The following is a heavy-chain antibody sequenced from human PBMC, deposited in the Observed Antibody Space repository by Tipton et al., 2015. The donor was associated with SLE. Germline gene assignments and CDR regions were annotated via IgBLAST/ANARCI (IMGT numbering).Heavy chain of an antibody. CDR1: GFTFEDYG. CDR2: VNWNGDAR. J-gene: IGHJ3*02. V-gene: IGHV3-20*04. Sequence: GSLRLSCAASGFTFEDYGMSWIRQVPGKGLEWIFGVNWNGDARGYAESVKGRFTISRDNVKNILYLQMNGLRDEDTALYYCARGYCSYSRCPDVFDSWGQGTMVTVSP. CDR3: ARGYCSYSRCPDVFDS. D-gene: IGHD2-15*01.